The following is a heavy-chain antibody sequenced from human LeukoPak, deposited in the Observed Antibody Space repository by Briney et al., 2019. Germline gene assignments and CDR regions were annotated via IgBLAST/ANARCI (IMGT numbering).Heavy chain of an antibody. CDR1: GFTFSSYS. Sequence: GALRLSCAASGFTFSSYSMNWVRQAPGKGLEWVSSISSSTSYIFYADSVKGRFTISRDNAKNSLYLQMNSLRAEDMALYYCAKALYPTMVRGAAFDYWGQGTLVTVSS. D-gene: IGHD3-10*01. CDR2: ISSSTSYI. CDR3: AKALYPTMVRGAAFDY. J-gene: IGHJ4*02. V-gene: IGHV3-21*04.